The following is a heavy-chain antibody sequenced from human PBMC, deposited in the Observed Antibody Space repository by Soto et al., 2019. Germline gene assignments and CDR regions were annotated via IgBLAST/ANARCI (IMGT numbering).Heavy chain of an antibody. Sequence: EVQLLESGGGLVQPGGSLRLSCAASGFTFSSYAMSWVRQAPGKGLEWVSAISGSGGSTYYADSVRGRFTISRDSSKNTRYLQMHRRRAEHTAVYYCGESLWFGELSDAFDIWGQGTMVTVSS. CDR2: ISGSGGST. J-gene: IGHJ3*02. V-gene: IGHV3-23*01. D-gene: IGHD3-10*01. CDR1: GFTFSSYA. CDR3: GESLWFGELSDAFDI.